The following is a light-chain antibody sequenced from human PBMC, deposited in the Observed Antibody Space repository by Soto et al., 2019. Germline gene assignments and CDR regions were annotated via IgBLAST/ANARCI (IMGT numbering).Light chain of an antibody. CDR2: AAI. Sequence: EVVLTQSPGTLSLSPGERATLSCRASQSVADSYLAWYQQKPGRAPRLLFYAAIRRATGIPDRFSGSGSGTDFTLTISTLEPDDFAVYYCHHFGSSPETFGQGTKVE. CDR1: QSVADSY. CDR3: HHFGSSPET. J-gene: IGKJ1*01. V-gene: IGKV3-20*01.